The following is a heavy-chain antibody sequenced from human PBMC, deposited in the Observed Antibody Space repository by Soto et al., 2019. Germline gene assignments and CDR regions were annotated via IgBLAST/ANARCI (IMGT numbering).Heavy chain of an antibody. V-gene: IGHV5-10-1*01. Sequence: GESLKISCKGSGYSFTSYWISWVRQMPGKGLEWMGRIDPSDSYTNYSPSFQGHVTISADKSISTAYLQWSSLKASDTAMYYCARGGGYPPEYYGMDVWGQGTTVTV. CDR1: GYSFTSYW. D-gene: IGHD5-12*01. CDR3: ARGGGYPPEYYGMDV. J-gene: IGHJ6*02. CDR2: IDPSDSYT.